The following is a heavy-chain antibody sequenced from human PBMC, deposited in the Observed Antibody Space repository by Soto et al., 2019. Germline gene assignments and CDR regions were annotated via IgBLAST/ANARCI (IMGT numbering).Heavy chain of an antibody. D-gene: IGHD3-10*01. Sequence: QVQLVQSGAEVKKPGSSVKVSCKASGGTFSTYGISWLRQAPGQGLEWMGGIIPVYGTPSYAQRFQGRVTFHADASGSSAFMELRSLRSEDTAVYYCARDLGFGELPLAGGVDVWGQGTTVTVSS. CDR3: ARDLGFGELPLAGGVDV. V-gene: IGHV1-69*01. J-gene: IGHJ6*02. CDR1: GGTFSTYG. CDR2: IIPVYGTP.